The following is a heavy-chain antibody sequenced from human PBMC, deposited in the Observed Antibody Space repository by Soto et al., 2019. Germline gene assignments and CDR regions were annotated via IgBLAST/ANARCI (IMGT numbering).Heavy chain of an antibody. V-gene: IGHV3-23*01. J-gene: IGHJ4*02. D-gene: IGHD3-22*01. CDR1: GFTFSSYA. Sequence: GSLRLSCAASGFTFSSYAMSWVRQAPGKGLEWVSAISGSGGSTYYADSVKGRFTISRDNSKNTLYLQMNSLRAEDTAVYYCAKDPPLYYYDSSGYSDPVDYWGQGTLVTVSS. CDR3: AKDPPLYYYDSSGYSDPVDY. CDR2: ISGSGGST.